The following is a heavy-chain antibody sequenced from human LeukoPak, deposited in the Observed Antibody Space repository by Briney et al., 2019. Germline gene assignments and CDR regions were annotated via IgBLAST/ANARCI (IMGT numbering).Heavy chain of an antibody. D-gene: IGHD6-6*01. J-gene: IGHJ4*02. CDR1: GFTFSSYG. V-gene: IGHV3-33*01. Sequence: GGSLRLSCAASGFTFSSYGMHWVRQAPGKGLEWVAVIWYDGSNKYYADSVKGRFTISGDNSKNTLYLQMNSLRAEDTAVYYCARDGVYPLGDYWGQGTLVTVSS. CDR3: ARDGVYPLGDY. CDR2: IWYDGSNK.